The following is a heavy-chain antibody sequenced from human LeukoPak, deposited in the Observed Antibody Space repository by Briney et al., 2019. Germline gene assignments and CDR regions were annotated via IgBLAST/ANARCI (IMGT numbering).Heavy chain of an antibody. Sequence: PGGSLRLSCAASGFTFSSYAMSWVRQAPGKGLEWVSAISGSGGSTYYADSVKGRFTISRDNSKNTLYLQMNSLRAEGTAVYYCAKELWLQELVFIFDYCGQGALGSVSS. D-gene: IGHD6-13*01. CDR2: ISGSGGST. CDR3: AKELWLQELVFIFDY. V-gene: IGHV3-23*01. CDR1: GFTFSSYA. J-gene: IGHJ4*02.